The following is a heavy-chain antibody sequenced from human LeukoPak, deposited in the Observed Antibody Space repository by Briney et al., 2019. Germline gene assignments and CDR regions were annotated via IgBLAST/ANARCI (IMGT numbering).Heavy chain of an antibody. J-gene: IGHJ4*02. CDR3: TTGPVRYFDWSPPPFDY. D-gene: IGHD3-9*01. CDR1: GFTFSNAW. CDR2: IKSKTDGGTT. Sequence: PGGSLRLSCAASGFTFSNAWMSWVRQAPGKGLEWVGRIKSKTDGGTTDYAAPVKGRFTISSDDSKNTLYLQMNRLKTEDTAVYYCTTGPVRYFDWSPPPFDYWGQGTLVSVSS. V-gene: IGHV3-15*01.